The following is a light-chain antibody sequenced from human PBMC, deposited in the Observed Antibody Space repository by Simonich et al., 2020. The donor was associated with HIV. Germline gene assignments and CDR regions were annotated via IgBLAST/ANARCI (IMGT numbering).Light chain of an antibody. CDR2: ECS. CDR1: QGLLHSDGKTY. Sequence: DIVMTQSPLSLSVTPGQSASISCKSSQGLLHSDGKTYLYWYLQKQGQSPQLLMYECSNRFSGVPERFSARGSGTDFTLKISRVEAEDVGVYYCMQGIHLPITFGQGTRLEIK. J-gene: IGKJ5*01. V-gene: IGKV2-29*02. CDR3: MQGIHLPIT.